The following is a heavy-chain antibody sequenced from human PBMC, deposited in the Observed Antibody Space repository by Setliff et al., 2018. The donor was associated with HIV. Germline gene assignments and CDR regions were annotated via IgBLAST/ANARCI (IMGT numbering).Heavy chain of an antibody. CDR2: IYTSGST. Sequence: LSLTCTVSGGSISSYYWSWIRQPPGKGLEWIGYIYTSGSTNYNPSLKSRVTISVDTSKNQFSLKLSSVTAADTAAYYCARGLSFYDPGGFDYWGQGTLVTVSS. D-gene: IGHD3-22*01. CDR3: ARGLSFYDPGGFDY. V-gene: IGHV4-4*09. CDR1: GGSISSYY. J-gene: IGHJ4*02.